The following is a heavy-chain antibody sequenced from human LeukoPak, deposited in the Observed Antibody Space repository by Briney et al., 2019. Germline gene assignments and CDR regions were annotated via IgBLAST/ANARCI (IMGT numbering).Heavy chain of an antibody. CDR3: ARQRFLGPVEGFAWFDP. CDR2: IYPGDSDT. CDR1: GYSFTSYW. V-gene: IGHV5-51*01. J-gene: IGHJ5*02. D-gene: IGHD3-3*01. Sequence: GASLKIYRKGSGYSFTSYWIGWVRQMPGKGLREMGIIYPGDSDTRYSPSFQGQVTISADKSISPAYLQWSSLKASDTAMYYCARQRFLGPVEGFAWFDPWGQVTLVTVSS.